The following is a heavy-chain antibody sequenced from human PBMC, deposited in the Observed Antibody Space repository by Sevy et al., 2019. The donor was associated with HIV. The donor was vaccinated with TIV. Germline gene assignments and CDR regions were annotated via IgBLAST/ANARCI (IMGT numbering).Heavy chain of an antibody. D-gene: IGHD3-16*02. V-gene: IGHV3-30-3*01. CDR3: ARDVSGGERLGQLSAYFDY. J-gene: IGHJ4*02. Sequence: GGSLRLSCAASGFPFTTYAVHWVRQAPGKGLEWLAVISFNGGNKFYADSVRGRFTIPRDNSENTMYLQMNSLRVEDTAMYYCARDVSGGERLGQLSAYFDYWGQGTLVTVSS. CDR1: GFPFTTYA. CDR2: ISFNGGNK.